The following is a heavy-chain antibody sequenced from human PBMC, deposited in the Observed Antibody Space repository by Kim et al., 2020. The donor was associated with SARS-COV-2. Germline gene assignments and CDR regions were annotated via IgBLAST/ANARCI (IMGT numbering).Heavy chain of an antibody. V-gene: IGHV4-59*01. CDR1: GGSISSYY. Sequence: SETLSLTCTVSGGSISSYYWSWIRQPPGKGLEWIGYIYYSGSTNYNPSLKSRVTISVDTSKNQFSLKLSSVTAADTAVYYCARAPYDSSGYTTLGAFDIWGQGTMVTVSS. D-gene: IGHD3-22*01. CDR3: ARAPYDSSGYTTLGAFDI. CDR2: IYYSGST. J-gene: IGHJ3*02.